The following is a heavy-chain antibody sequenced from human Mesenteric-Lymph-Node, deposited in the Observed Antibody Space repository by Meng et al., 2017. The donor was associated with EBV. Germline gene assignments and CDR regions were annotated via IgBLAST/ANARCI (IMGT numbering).Heavy chain of an antibody. D-gene: IGHD2-2*01. CDR3: AREGEYASASGFDY. J-gene: IGHJ4*02. CDR1: FYTFSTSG. Sequence: DTVNFLSQASFYTFSTSGVLFCVRQSPRQGRELMGWISVYNGHTNYATKFQYRLTMITETTTSKAYMQLRSLISDDTAVYYFAREGEYASASGFDYWGQGTLVTISS. V-gene: IGHV1-18*04. CDR2: ISVYNGHT.